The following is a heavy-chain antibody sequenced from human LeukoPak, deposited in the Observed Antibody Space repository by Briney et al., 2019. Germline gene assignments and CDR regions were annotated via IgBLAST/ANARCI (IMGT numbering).Heavy chain of an antibody. Sequence: PGRSLRLSCAASGFTFDDYAMHWVRQAPGKGLEWVSGIGWNSGSIGYADSVKGRFTISRDNAKNSLYLQMNSLRAEDTALYYCAKDRGIVVVPAATDAFDIWGQGTMVTVSS. D-gene: IGHD2-2*01. CDR2: IGWNSGSI. CDR1: GFTFDDYA. V-gene: IGHV3-9*01. J-gene: IGHJ3*02. CDR3: AKDRGIVVVPAATDAFDI.